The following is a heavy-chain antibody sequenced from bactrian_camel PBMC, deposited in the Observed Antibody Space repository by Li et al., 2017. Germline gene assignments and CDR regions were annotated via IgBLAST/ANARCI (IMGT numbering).Heavy chain of an antibody. CDR1: GYGYSSYSSYC. D-gene: IGHD4*01. CDR2: IYTRGGTS. Sequence: HVQLVESGGGSVQAGGSLRLSCVASGYGYSSYSSYCMAWFRQPPGKEREAVAAIYTRGGTSYYADSVKGRFTLSEDSAKNTVYLQMNSLKPEDTAMYYCAADIFPCHTPATLTRISAEYWGQGTQVTVS. CDR3: AADIFPCHTPATLTRISAEY. V-gene: IGHV3S1*01. J-gene: IGHJ4*01.